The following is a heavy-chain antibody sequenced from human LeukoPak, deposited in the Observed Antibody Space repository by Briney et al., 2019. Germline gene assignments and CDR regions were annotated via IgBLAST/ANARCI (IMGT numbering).Heavy chain of an antibody. D-gene: IGHD5-18*01. V-gene: IGHV4-59*12. Sequence: SETLSLTCTVSGGSISAYYWSWIRQPPGEGLEWIAYIYYTGRTNYNPSLKSRVTISIDTSKKQFSLRLTSVTAADTTVYYCARGLRRYSKAFPFDYWGQGTLVTVSS. CDR1: GGSISAYY. J-gene: IGHJ4*02. CDR3: ARGLRRYSKAFPFDY. CDR2: IYYTGRT.